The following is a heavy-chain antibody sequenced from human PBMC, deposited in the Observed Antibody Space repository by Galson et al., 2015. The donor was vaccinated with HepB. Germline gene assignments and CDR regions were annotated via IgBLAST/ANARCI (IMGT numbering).Heavy chain of an antibody. J-gene: IGHJ6*03. V-gene: IGHV1-18*01. CDR1: GYTFTGYG. Sequence: SVKVSCKASGYTFTGYGISWVRQAPGQGLEWMGWISAYNGNTNYAQKLQGRVTMTTDTSTSTAYMELRSLRSDDTAVYYCARVARNSSSWFYYYYYYMDVWGKGTTVTVSS. D-gene: IGHD6-13*01. CDR2: ISAYNGNT. CDR3: ARVARNSSSWFYYYYYYMDV.